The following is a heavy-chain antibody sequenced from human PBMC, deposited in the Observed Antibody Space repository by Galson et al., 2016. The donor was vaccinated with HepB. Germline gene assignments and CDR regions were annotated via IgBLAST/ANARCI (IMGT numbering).Heavy chain of an antibody. CDR1: GFTFNTYV. D-gene: IGHD5-12*01. J-gene: IGHJ4*02. Sequence: SLRLSCAASGFTFNTYVMSWVRQAPGKGLEWVSSISGSGDITYNADSVKGRFTISRDNPKHTVYLQMNSLRVEDTAVYYCVRGAGGYAPHFDYWGQGTLVTVSS. CDR3: VRGAGGYAPHFDY. V-gene: IGHV3-23*01. CDR2: ISGSGDIT.